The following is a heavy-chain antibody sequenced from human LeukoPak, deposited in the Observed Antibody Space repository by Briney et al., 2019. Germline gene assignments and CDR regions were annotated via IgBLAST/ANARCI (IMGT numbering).Heavy chain of an antibody. Sequence: GGSLRLSCAASGFTFSNYWMSWVRQAPGKGLEWVANIKEDGSEKHYVDSVKGRLTISRDNAKNSLYLQMNSLRAEDTAVYYCARDGLYCSGGSCYYHDYWGQGTLVTVSS. J-gene: IGHJ4*02. V-gene: IGHV3-7*01. CDR2: IKEDGSEK. D-gene: IGHD2-15*01. CDR3: ARDGLYCSGGSCYYHDY. CDR1: GFTFSNYW.